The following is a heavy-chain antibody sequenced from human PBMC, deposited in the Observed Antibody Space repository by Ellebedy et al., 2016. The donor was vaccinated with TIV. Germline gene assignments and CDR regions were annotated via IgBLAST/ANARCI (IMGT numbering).Heavy chain of an antibody. CDR2: VYYSGSH. CDR3: ARTDPWQPIDD. CDR1: GGSVSSTRYY. D-gene: IGHD2-21*02. Sequence: MPSETLSLTCSVSGGSVSSTRYYWAWIRQPPGQGREYIGSVYYSGSHYYNPSFKSRVTLSADTSKNQFSLNLMTVTDADTAVYDCARTDPWQPIDDWGQGILVSVSS. V-gene: IGHV4-39*01. J-gene: IGHJ4*02.